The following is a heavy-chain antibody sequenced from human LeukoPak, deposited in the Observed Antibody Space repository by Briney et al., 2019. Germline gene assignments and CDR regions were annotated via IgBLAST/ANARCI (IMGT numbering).Heavy chain of an antibody. J-gene: IGHJ4*02. V-gene: IGHV3-7*04. CDR3: ARVTTSYYDSSGPSPGYFDY. CDR1: GFTFRTNA. D-gene: IGHD3-22*01. CDR2: IKQDGSEK. Sequence: GGSLRLSCVAAGFTFRTNAMSWVRQAPGKGLEWVANIKQDGSEKYYVDSVKGRFTISRDNAKNSLYLQMNSLRAEDTAVYYCARVTTSYYDSSGPSPGYFDYWGQGTLVTVSS.